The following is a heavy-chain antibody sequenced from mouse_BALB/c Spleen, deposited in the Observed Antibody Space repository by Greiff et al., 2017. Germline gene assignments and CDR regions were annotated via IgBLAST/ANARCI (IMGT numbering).Heavy chain of an antibody. Sequence: EVKLVESGGGLVQPGGSRKLSCAASGFTFSSFGMHWVRQAPEKGLEWVAYINSGSSTIYYADTVKGRFTISRDNPKNTLFLQMTSLRSEDTAMYYCARGKLTGTFFDYWGQGTTLTVSS. CDR3: ARGKLTGTFFDY. V-gene: IGHV5-17*02. CDR1: GFTFSSFG. J-gene: IGHJ2*01. CDR2: INSGSSTI. D-gene: IGHD4-1*01.